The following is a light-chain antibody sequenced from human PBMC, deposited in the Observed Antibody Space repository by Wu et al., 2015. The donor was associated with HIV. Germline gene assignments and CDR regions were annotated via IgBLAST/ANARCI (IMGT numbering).Light chain of an antibody. CDR2: AAS. J-gene: IGKJ2*02. V-gene: IGKV1-39*01. CDR1: QSISSY. Sequence: DIQMTQSPSSLSASVGDRVTITCRASQSISSYLNWYQQKPGKAPKLLIYAASSLQSGVPSRFSGSGSGTDFTLTISSLQPEDFATYYCQQSYSTPGTFGQGTKAGDRT. CDR3: QQSYSTPGT.